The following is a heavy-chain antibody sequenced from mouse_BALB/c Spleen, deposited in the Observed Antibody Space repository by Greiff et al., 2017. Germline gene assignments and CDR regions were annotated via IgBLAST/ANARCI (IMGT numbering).Heavy chain of an antibody. CDR2: IDPENGNT. Sequence: VQLKESGAELVRPGALVKLSCKASGFNIKDYYMHWVKQRPEQGLEWIGWIDPENGNTIYDPKFQGKASITADTSSNTAYLQLSSLTSEDTAFYYCTRGDYGSSYWYFDVWGAGTTVTVSS. D-gene: IGHD1-1*01. V-gene: IGHV14-1*02. J-gene: IGHJ1*01. CDR1: GFNIKDYY. CDR3: TRGDYGSSYWYFDV.